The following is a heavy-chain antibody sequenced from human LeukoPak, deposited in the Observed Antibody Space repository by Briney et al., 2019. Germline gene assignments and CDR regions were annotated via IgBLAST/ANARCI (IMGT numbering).Heavy chain of an antibody. J-gene: IGHJ4*02. CDR1: GYTFTNYG. CDR2: ISAYNGNT. CDR3: ASGYRFRN. Sequence: ASVKVSCKASGYTFTNYGISWVRQAPGQGLQWMGWISAYNGNTNYAQKFQGRVTMITETSTSTAYMEMRSLKSDDTAIYYCASGYRFRNWGQGALVTVSS. D-gene: IGHD5-18*01. V-gene: IGHV1-18*01.